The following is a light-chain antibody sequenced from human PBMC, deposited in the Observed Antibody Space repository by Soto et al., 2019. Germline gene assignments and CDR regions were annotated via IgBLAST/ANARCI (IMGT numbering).Light chain of an antibody. J-gene: IGLJ1*01. Sequence: QSALTQPASVSGSPGQSIAISCTGTFSDVGGYDYVSWYQQHPDKAPKLMIYEVTKRPSGVSKRFSGSKSGNTASLTISGLQPEDEADYYCSSHTSGRTRVFGSGTKLPVL. CDR3: SSHTSGRTRV. V-gene: IGLV2-14*01. CDR1: FSDVGGYDY. CDR2: EVT.